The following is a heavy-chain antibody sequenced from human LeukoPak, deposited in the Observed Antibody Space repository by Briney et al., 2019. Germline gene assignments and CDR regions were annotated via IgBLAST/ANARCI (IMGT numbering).Heavy chain of an antibody. CDR1: GFTFSSYW. J-gene: IGHJ4*02. CDR3: ATPSGASGRGFGY. Sequence: PGGSLRLSCAASGFTFSSYWMHWVRQAPGKGLVWVSRINTDGSSTSYADSVKGRFTISRNNAKNTLFLQMNSLRAEDTAVYFCATPSGASGRGFGYWGQGTLVTVSS. CDR2: INTDGSST. D-gene: IGHD6-13*01. V-gene: IGHV3-74*01.